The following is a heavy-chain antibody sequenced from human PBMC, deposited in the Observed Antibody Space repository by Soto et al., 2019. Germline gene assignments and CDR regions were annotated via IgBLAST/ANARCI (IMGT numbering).Heavy chain of an antibody. V-gene: IGHV3-13*01. CDR3: ARGRVDILTGSSSDYYYYYYMDV. CDR1: GFTFSSYD. J-gene: IGHJ6*03. CDR2: IGTAGDT. Sequence: EVQLVESGGGLVQPGGSLRLSCAASGFTFSSYDMHWVRQATGKGLEWVSAIGTAGDTYYPGSVKGRFTISRENAKNSLYLQMNSLRAGDTAVYYCARGRVDILTGSSSDYYYYYYMDVWGKGTTVTVSS. D-gene: IGHD3-9*01.